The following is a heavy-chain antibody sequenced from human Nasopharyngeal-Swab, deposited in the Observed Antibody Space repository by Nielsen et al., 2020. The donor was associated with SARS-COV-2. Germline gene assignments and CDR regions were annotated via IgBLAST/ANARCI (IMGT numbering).Heavy chain of an antibody. J-gene: IGHJ5*02. CDR3: ARHPWQPWFPGWFDP. CDR2: IYYSGST. V-gene: IGHV4-39*01. CDR1: GGSISSSSYY. D-gene: IGHD5-18*01. Sequence: SETLSLTCTVSGGSISSSSYYWGWIRQPPGKGLEWIGSIYYSGSTYYNPSLKSRVTISVDTSKNQFSLKLSSVTAADTAVYYCARHPWQPWFPGWFDPWGQGTLVTVSS.